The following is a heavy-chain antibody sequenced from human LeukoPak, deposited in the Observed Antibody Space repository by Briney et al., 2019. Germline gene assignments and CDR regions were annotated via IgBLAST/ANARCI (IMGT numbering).Heavy chain of an antibody. D-gene: IGHD3-3*01. CDR3: ARGGGYYDFWSGYGVRHYYYYMDV. Sequence: SVRVSCKASGGTFSSYAISWVRQAPGQGLEWMGGIIPIFGTANYAQKFQGRVTITTDESTSTAYMELSSLRSEDAAVYYCARGGGYYDFWSGYGVRHYYYYMDVWGKGTTVTVSS. CDR2: IIPIFGTA. V-gene: IGHV1-69*05. J-gene: IGHJ6*03. CDR1: GGTFSSYA.